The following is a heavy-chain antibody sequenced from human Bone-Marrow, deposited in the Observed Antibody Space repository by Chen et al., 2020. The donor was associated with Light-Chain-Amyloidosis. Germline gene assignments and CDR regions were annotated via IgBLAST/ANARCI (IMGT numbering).Heavy chain of an antibody. D-gene: IGHD5-12*01. CDR3: ARRRDGYNFDY. Sequence: EVQLEQSGPEVKKPGESLKISCKGSGYTFPNYWIGWVRQMPGKGLEWMWVIYPDASDARYSPSFEGPVTISADKSITTAYLQWRSLKASDTAMYYCARRRDGYNFDYWGQGTLVTVSS. V-gene: IGHV5-51*01. CDR2: IYPDASDA. CDR1: GYTFPNYW. J-gene: IGHJ4*02.